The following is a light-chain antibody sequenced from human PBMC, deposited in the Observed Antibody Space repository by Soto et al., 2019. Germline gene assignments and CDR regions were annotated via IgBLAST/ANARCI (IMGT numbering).Light chain of an antibody. CDR2: DAS. V-gene: IGKV3-11*01. CDR1: QSVSTS. Sequence: EIVLTQSPATLSLSPGERAALSCRASQSVSTSLAWYQHKPGQPPRVIIYDASKRAPGIPARFSGSGSGTDFTLTISSLEPEDFAVYYCQVRDVWPTFGQGTKVEIK. CDR3: QVRDVWPT. J-gene: IGKJ1*01.